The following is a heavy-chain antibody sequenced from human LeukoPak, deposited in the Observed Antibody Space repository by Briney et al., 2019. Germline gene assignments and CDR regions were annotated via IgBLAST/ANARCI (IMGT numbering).Heavy chain of an antibody. Sequence: PGGSLRLSCAASGFTFSGSAMHWVRQASGKGLEWVGRIRSKANSYATAYAASVKGRFTISRDDSKNTAYLQMNSLKTEDTAVYYCAKVYRDNGDYFAFNVWGQGSMVTVSS. CDR3: AKVYRDNGDYFAFNV. CDR2: IRSKANSYAT. V-gene: IGHV3-73*01. J-gene: IGHJ3*01. CDR1: GFTFSGSA. D-gene: IGHD4-17*01.